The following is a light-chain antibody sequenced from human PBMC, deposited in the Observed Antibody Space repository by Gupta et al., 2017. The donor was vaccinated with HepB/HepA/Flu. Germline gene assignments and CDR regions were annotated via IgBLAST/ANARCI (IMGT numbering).Light chain of an antibody. J-gene: IGKJ1*01. CDR1: QSVLYSSNNKNY. Sequence: DIVMTQSPDSLAVSLGERATINCKSSQSVLYSSNNKNYLAWYQQKPGQPPKLLIYWASTRESGVPDRFSGSGSGTDVTLTISSLQAEDVAVYYCQQYYSTPFGQGTKVEIK. CDR3: QQYYSTP. CDR2: WAS. V-gene: IGKV4-1*01.